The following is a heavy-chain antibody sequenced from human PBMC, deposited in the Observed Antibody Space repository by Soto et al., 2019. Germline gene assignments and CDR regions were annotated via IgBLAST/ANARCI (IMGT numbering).Heavy chain of an antibody. J-gene: IGHJ5*02. V-gene: IGHV1-18*01. CDR2: ISAYNGNT. D-gene: IGHD1-7*01. CDR1: GYTFTSYG. Sequence: ASVKVSCKASGYTFTSYGISWVRQAPGQGLEWMGWISAYNGNTNYAQKLQGRVTMTTDTSTSTAYMELRSLRSDDTAVYYCARVPVISTGTDNWFDPWGQGTLVTVSS. CDR3: ARVPVISTGTDNWFDP.